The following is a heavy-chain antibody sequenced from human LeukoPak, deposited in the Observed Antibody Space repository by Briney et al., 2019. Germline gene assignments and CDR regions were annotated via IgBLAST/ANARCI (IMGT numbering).Heavy chain of an antibody. J-gene: IGHJ4*02. D-gene: IGHD6-19*01. V-gene: IGHV3-21*01. CDR1: GFTFSSDN. Sequence: GGSLRLSCEASGFTFSSDNMSWVRQVPGKGLEWVSTISAGGGYIYYADSVKGRFTISRDNAKNSLYLQMNSLRAEDTAIYYCARQWLTPFDYWGQGTLVTVSS. CDR3: ARQWLTPFDY. CDR2: ISAGGGYI.